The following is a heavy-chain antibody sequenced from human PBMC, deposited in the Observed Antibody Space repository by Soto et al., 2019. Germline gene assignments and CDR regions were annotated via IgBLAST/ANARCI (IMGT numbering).Heavy chain of an antibody. V-gene: IGHV1-3*01. CDR3: ARPLYSSQSGTGYYYYGMDV. CDR2: INAGNGNT. CDR1: GYTFTSYA. Sequence: QVPLVQSGAEVKKPGASVKVSCKASGYTFTSYAMHWVRQAPGQRLEWMGWINAGNGNTKYSQKFQGRVTITRDTSASTAYMELSSLRSEDTAVYYCARPLYSSQSGTGYYYYGMDVWGQGTTVTVSS. J-gene: IGHJ6*02. D-gene: IGHD6-19*01.